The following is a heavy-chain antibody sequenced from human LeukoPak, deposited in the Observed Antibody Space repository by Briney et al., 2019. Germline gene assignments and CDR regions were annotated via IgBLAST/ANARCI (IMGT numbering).Heavy chain of an antibody. D-gene: IGHD2-2*01. CDR1: GFTFSSYG. CDR3: AKDMVGCSSTSCYGYFDY. V-gene: IGHV3-30*02. J-gene: IGHJ4*02. CDR2: IRYDGSNK. Sequence: GGSLRLSCAASGFTFSSYGMHWVRQAPGKGLEWVAFIRYDGSNKYYADSVKGRFTISRDNSKNTLYLQMNSLRAEDTAVYYCAKDMVGCSSTSCYGYFDYWGQGTLVTVSS.